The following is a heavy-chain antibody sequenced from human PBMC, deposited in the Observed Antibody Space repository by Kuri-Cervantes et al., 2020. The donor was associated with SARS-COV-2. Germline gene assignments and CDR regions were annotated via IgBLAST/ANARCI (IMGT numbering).Heavy chain of an antibody. CDR3: AMSLYLHGSGYYYDAFDI. CDR2: IYPGDSDT. CDR1: GHSFTSYW. J-gene: IGHJ3*02. V-gene: IGHV5-51*01. D-gene: IGHD3-22*01. Sequence: GESLKISCKGSGHSFTSYWIGWVRQMPGKGLEWMGIIYPGDSDTRYSPSFQGQVTISADKSISTAYLQWSSLKASDTAMYYCAMSLYLHGSGYYYDAFDIWGQGTMVTVSS.